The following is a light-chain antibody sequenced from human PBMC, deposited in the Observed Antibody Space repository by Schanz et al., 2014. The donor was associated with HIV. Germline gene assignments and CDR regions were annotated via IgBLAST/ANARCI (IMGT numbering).Light chain of an antibody. CDR3: QTWDNGIRV. Sequence: QSVLTQSPSASASLGASVKLTCTLSSGHSTYAIAWHQQQPEKGPRFLMNLNSDGSHNKGDGIPDRFSGTSSGAERYLTISSLQSEDEADYYCQTWDNGIRVFGGGTKLTVL. V-gene: IGLV4-69*01. J-gene: IGLJ3*02. CDR1: SGHSTYA. CDR2: LNSDGSH.